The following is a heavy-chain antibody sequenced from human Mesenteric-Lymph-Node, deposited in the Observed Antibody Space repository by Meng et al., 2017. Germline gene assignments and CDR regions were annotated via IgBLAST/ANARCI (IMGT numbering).Heavy chain of an antibody. CDR2: VHASGST. CDR3: ARDTTTRGSRSGLGY. Sequence: SETLSLTCSVSGGSTSSGSYYWTWIRQPAGKGLEWIGRVHASGSTNFNPSLKSRVTISLDTSKNQFSLKLRSVTAADTAVYYCARDTTTRGSRSGLGYWGQGTLVTVSS. J-gene: IGHJ4*02. CDR1: GGSTSSGSYY. V-gene: IGHV4-61*02. D-gene: IGHD3/OR15-3a*01.